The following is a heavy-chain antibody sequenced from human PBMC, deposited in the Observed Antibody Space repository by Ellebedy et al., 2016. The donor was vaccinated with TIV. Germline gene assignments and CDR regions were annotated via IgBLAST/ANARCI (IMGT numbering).Heavy chain of an antibody. CDR2: FDPEDGET. V-gene: IGHV1-24*01. Sequence: AASVKVSCKVSGYTLTELSMHWARQAPGKGLEWMGGFDPEDGETIYAQKFQGRVTMTEDTSTDTAYMELSSLRSEDTAVYYCATGIYGPAAATQGYFDYWGQGTLVTVSS. J-gene: IGHJ4*02. CDR3: ATGIYGPAAATQGYFDY. D-gene: IGHD2-2*01. CDR1: GYTLTELS.